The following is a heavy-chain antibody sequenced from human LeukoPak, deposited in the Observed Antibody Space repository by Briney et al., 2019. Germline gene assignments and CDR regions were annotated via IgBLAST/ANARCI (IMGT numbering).Heavy chain of an antibody. CDR3: ARVRIYSSGWYIGDYYIDVWG. Sequence: GGSLRLSCAASGFTFSSYTMNWVRQAPGKGLEWVANIKQDGSEKYYVDSVKGRFTISRDNAKNSLYLQMNSLRAEDTAVYYCARVRIYSSGWYIGDYYIDVWGWGKGTTVTISS. CDR1: GFTFSSYT. J-gene: IGHJ6*04. V-gene: IGHV3-7*01. D-gene: IGHD6-19*01. CDR2: IKQDGSEK.